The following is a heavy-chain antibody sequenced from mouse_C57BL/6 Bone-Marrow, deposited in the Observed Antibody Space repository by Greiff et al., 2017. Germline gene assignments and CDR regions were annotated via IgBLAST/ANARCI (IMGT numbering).Heavy chain of an antibody. Sequence: EVQQESGPGLAKPSQTLSLTCSVTGYSITSDYWNWIRKFPGNKLEYMGYISYSGSTYYNPSLKSRISITRDTSKNQYYLQLNSVTTEDTATYYCARSYGSSSYWYFDVWGTGTTVTVSS. D-gene: IGHD1-1*01. CDR1: GYSITSDY. J-gene: IGHJ1*03. V-gene: IGHV3-8*01. CDR2: ISYSGST. CDR3: ARSYGSSSYWYFDV.